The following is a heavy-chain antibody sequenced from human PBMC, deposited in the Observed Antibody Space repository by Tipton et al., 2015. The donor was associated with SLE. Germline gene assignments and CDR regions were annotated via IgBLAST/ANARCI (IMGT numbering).Heavy chain of an antibody. V-gene: IGHV3-21*01. CDR3: AKDVNDFWGGYNYYGMDV. Sequence: SLRLSCAASGFTFSSYSMNWVRQAPGKGLEWVSSISSSSSYIYYADSVKGRFTISRDNSKNTLYLQMNSLRAEDTAVYHCAKDVNDFWGGYNYYGMDVWGQGTTVTVSS. J-gene: IGHJ6*02. D-gene: IGHD3-3*01. CDR2: ISSSSSYI. CDR1: GFTFSSYS.